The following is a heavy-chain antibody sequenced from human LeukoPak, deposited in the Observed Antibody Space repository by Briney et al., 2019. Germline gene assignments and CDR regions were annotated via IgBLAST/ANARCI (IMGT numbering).Heavy chain of an antibody. V-gene: IGHV3-30*03. CDR3: ARGANGMDV. CDR1: GFTFINYG. CDR2: ISYDGSIE. Sequence: GGSLRLSCAASGFTFINYGMHWVRQSPGKGLEWVAVISYDGSIEHYADSVTGRFTICRDDSRNTLYLKMNSLRPEDTALYYCARGANGMDVWGQGTTVTVSS. J-gene: IGHJ6*02.